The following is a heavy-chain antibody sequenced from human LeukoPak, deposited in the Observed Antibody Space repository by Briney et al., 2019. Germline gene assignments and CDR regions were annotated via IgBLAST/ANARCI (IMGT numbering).Heavy chain of an antibody. CDR2: ISSSGGST. J-gene: IGHJ3*02. CDR3: AKRTYAFDI. Sequence: GGSLRLSCAASGFTFTSYAMSWVRQAPGKGLEWVSAISSSGGSTYHADSVKGRFTISRDNSKNTLYLQMNSLRAEDTAVYYCAKRTYAFDIWGQGTMVTVSS. CDR1: GFTFTSYA. V-gene: IGHV3-23*01.